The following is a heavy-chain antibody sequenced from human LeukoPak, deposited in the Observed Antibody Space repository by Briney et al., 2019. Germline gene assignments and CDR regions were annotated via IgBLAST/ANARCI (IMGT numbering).Heavy chain of an antibody. V-gene: IGHV3-43*02. CDR3: VREGGSFFFEY. J-gene: IGHJ4*02. Sequence: PGGSLRLSCAASGFMFDEYAMHWVRQAPGKGLEWVSLISGNGDSTYYADSVKGRFTISRGNSRNSLYLQMNSLRAEDTAIYYCVREGGSFFFEYWGQGTLVTVSS. CDR1: GFMFDEYA. CDR2: ISGNGDST. D-gene: IGHD1-26*01.